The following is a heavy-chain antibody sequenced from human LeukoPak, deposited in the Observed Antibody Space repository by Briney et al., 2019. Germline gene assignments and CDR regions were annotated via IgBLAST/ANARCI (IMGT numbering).Heavy chain of an antibody. J-gene: IGHJ4*02. V-gene: IGHV3-23*01. CDR3: AKGLVPAAIRVVDY. D-gene: IGHD2-2*01. CDR1: GFTFSSYA. CDR2: ISASGGST. Sequence: GGSLKLSCAASGFTFSSYAMSWVRQAPGKGLEWVSAISASGGSTYYADSVKGRFTISRDNSQNTLYLQVNSLRAEDTAVYYCAKGLVPAAIRVVDYWGQGTLVTVSS.